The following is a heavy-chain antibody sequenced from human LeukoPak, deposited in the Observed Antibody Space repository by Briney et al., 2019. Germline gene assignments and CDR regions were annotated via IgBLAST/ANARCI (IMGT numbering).Heavy chain of an antibody. CDR3: ARVGDGLNDAFDI. CDR2: INPKTGGT. CDR1: GYIFTGHY. Sequence: ASVKVSCKASGYIFTGHYMNWVRQVPGQGLEWMGRINPKTGGTNYAQNFQGRVTMTRDTSISTTYMELSRLRPDDTAVYYCARVGDGLNDAFDIWGQGTMITVSS. V-gene: IGHV1-2*06. D-gene: IGHD5-24*01. J-gene: IGHJ3*02.